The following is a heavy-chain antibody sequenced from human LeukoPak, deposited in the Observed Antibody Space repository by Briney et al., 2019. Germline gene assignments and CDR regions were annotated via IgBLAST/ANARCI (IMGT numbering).Heavy chain of an antibody. CDR3: ARSNIQLWFLDS. CDR2: IYPGDAET. Sequence: GESLKISCKGSGYSFTNYWIGWVRQMPGKGLEWMGIIYPGDAETRYSPSFQGQVTISADKSISTAYLHWSSLKASDTAIYYCARSNIQLWFLDSWGQGTLVTVS. V-gene: IGHV5-51*01. CDR1: GYSFTNYW. D-gene: IGHD5-18*01. J-gene: IGHJ4*02.